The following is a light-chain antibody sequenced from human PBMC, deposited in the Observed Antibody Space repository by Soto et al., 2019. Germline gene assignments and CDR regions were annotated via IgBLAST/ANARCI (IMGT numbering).Light chain of an antibody. CDR2: EVV. CDR3: SSYTPTTWV. J-gene: IGLJ3*02. Sequence: QSALTQPASVSGSPGQSITISCTGTNSDIGNNEYVSWYQQHPGKAPQLIIYEVVNRPSGVSNRFSVSKSGNTASLTISGLQAEDEADYYCSSYTPTTWVFGGGTKLTV. V-gene: IGLV2-14*01. CDR1: NSDIGNNEY.